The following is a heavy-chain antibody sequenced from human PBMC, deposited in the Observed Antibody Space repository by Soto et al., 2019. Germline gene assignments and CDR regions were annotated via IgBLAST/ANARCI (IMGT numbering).Heavy chain of an antibody. CDR3: ASRPAYGGNFDY. CDR2: IYYSGST. J-gene: IGHJ4*02. D-gene: IGHD2-15*01. V-gene: IGHV4-31*03. CDR1: GGSISSGGYY. Sequence: KASETLSLTCTVSGGSISSGGYYWSWICQHPGKGLEWIGYIYYSGSTYYNPSLKSRVTISVDTSKNQFSLKLSSVTAADTAVYYCASRPAYGGNFDYWGQGTLVTVSS.